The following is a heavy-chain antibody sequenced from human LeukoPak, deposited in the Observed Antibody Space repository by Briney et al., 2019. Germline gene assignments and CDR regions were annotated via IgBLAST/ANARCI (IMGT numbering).Heavy chain of an antibody. D-gene: IGHD3-22*01. CDR3: ARDIAYDSSGYYSPHFDY. Sequence: GGSLRLSCAASGFTVSSNYMSWVRQAPGKGLEWVSVIYSGGSTYYADSVKGRFTISKDNSKNTLYLQMNSLRAEDTAVYYCARDIAYDSSGYYSPHFDYWGQGTLVTVSS. CDR2: IYSGGST. CDR1: GFTVSSNY. J-gene: IGHJ4*02. V-gene: IGHV3-53*01.